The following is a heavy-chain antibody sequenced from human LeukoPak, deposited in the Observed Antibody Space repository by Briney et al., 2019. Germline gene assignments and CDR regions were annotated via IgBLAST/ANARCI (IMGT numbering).Heavy chain of an antibody. CDR3: ARVSSSFTITTAVHFAY. CDR1: GFTFSSYS. D-gene: IGHD4-11*01. J-gene: IGHJ4*02. Sequence: GGSLRLSCAASGFTFSSYSMNWVRQAPGKGLEWVSYISSSSSYIYYADSVKGRFTISRDNAKNSLYLQMNSLRAEDTAVYYCARVSSSFTITTAVHFAYWGQGTLVTVSS. V-gene: IGHV3-21*01. CDR2: ISSSSSYI.